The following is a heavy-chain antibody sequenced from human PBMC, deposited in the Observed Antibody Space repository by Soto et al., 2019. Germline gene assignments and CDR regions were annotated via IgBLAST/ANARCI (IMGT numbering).Heavy chain of an antibody. CDR1: GFTFDDYA. J-gene: IGHJ5*01. Sequence: EVQLVESGGGLVQPGRSLRLSCAASGFTFDDYAMHWVRQAPGKGLEWVSGISWNSGSIGYADSVKGRFTISRDNAKNSLYLQMNSLRAEDTALYYCAKGAYCSGGSCYSPNWFDSWGQGTLVTVSS. V-gene: IGHV3-9*01. CDR3: AKGAYCSGGSCYSPNWFDS. D-gene: IGHD2-15*01. CDR2: ISWNSGSI.